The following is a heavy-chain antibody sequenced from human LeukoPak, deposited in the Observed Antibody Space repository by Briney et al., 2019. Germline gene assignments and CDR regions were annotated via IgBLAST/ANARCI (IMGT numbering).Heavy chain of an antibody. Sequence: GGSLRLSCAASGFTFSSYWMHWVRQAPGKGLVWVSRMYADGCITNYADSVKGRFTISRDNAKNTLYLQMNSLRAEDTAVYYCVTLLVGYWGQRTLVTASS. CDR3: VTLLVGY. D-gene: IGHD1-26*01. V-gene: IGHV3-74*01. CDR2: MYADGCIT. CDR1: GFTFSSYW. J-gene: IGHJ4*02.